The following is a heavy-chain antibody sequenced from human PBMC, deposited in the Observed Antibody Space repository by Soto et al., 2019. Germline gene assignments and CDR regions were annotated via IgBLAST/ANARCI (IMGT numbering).Heavy chain of an antibody. CDR3: ARDRDMVRGAFDY. CDR1: GFTFSSYA. CDR2: ISGSDGRT. D-gene: IGHD3-10*01. Sequence: RLSCPASGFTFSSYAMSWVRQAPGKGLEWVSTISGSDGRTYSTDSVKGRFTISRDNSKNTLYLQMNSLRAEDTAVYYCARDRDMVRGAFDYWGQGTLVTVPQ. J-gene: IGHJ4*02. V-gene: IGHV3-23*01.